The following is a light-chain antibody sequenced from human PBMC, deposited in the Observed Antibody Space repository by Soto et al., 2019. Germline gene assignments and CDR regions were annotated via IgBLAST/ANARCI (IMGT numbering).Light chain of an antibody. Sequence: EIVLTQSPGTLSLSPGERATLSCRASQSVRSSYVAWYHQKPGQPPRLLMYGASSRATGIPDRFSGSGSGTDFTLTISRLEPEDFAMYYCQQYGSSLITFGQGTRLEIK. J-gene: IGKJ5*01. CDR2: GAS. V-gene: IGKV3-20*01. CDR1: QSVRSSY. CDR3: QQYGSSLIT.